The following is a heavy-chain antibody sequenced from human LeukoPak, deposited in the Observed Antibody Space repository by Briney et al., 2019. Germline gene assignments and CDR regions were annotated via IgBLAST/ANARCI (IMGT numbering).Heavy chain of an antibody. CDR2: INPSGGST. V-gene: IGHV1-46*01. CDR3: ATGQTDFDY. J-gene: IGHJ4*02. CDR1: GYTFTSYY. Sequence: ASVKVSCKASGYTFTSYYMHWVRQAPGQGLEWMGIINPSGGSTSYAQKFQGRVTMTEDTSTDTAYMELSSLRSEDTAVYYCATGQTDFDYWGQGTLVTVSS.